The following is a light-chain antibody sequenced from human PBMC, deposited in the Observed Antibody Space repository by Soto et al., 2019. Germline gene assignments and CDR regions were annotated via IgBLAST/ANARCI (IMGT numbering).Light chain of an antibody. CDR1: QSVSSN. CDR3: QQSNNRPRT. CDR2: GAS. J-gene: IGKJ1*01. V-gene: IGKV3-15*01. Sequence: EIVMTQSPGTLSVSPGERATLSCRASQSVSSNLAWYQQKPGQAPRLLIYGASTRATGIPARFSGTGFGTEVTITISSLKSGDSSVYYCQQSNNRPRTFGQGTKVDIK.